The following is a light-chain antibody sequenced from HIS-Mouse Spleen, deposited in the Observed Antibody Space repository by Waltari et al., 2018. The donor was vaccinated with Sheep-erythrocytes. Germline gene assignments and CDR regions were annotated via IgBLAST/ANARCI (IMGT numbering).Light chain of an antibody. Sequence: QSALTQPRSVSGSPGQSVTISCTGTSRDVGGHNYVPWYQQHPGKAPKLMIYDVSKRPSGVPDRFSGSKSGNTASLTISGLQAEDEADYYCCSYAGSYTFWVFGGGTKLTVL. CDR3: CSYAGSYTFWV. V-gene: IGLV2-11*01. CDR2: DVS. J-gene: IGLJ3*02. CDR1: SRDVGGHNY.